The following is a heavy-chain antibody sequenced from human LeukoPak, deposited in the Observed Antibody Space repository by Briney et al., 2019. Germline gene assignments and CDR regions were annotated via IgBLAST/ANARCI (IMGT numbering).Heavy chain of an antibody. CDR2: ISSSSSYI. CDR1: GFTFSSYS. CDR3: ARQPRITMVRGGNWFDP. J-gene: IGHJ5*02. D-gene: IGHD3-10*01. Sequence: GGSLRLSCAASGFTFSSYSMNWVRQAPGKGLEWVSSISSSSSYIYYADSVKGRFTISRDNAKNSLYLQMNSLRAEDTAVYYCARQPRITMVRGGNWFDPWGQGTLVTVSS. V-gene: IGHV3-21*01.